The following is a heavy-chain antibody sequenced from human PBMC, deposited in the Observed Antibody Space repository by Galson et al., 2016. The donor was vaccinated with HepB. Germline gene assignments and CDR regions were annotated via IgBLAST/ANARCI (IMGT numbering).Heavy chain of an antibody. CDR2: IGEDNSDT. Sequence: SLRLSCATSGFNFRIQWMSWVRQAPGRELEWVANIGEDNSDTYYVDSVKGRFTISRDRARESVYLQMNNLRTEDSALYYCTSLHFYSRPHWGQGTLVTVSS. CDR3: TSLHFYSRPH. J-gene: IGHJ4*02. V-gene: IGHV3-7*01. CDR1: GFNFRIQW. D-gene: IGHD3-3*02.